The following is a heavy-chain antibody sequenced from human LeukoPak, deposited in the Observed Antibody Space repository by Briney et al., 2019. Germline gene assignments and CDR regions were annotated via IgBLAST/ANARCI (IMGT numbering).Heavy chain of an antibody. CDR1: GYTFTSYD. CDR3: ARGPSYGSGSYNIYGIDY. CDR2: MNPTSANT. V-gene: IGHV1-8*01. Sequence: ASVKVSCKASGYTFTSYDINWVRPATGQGLAWMGWMNPTSANTGYAQKFQGRVTMTRDTSISTAYMELSSLTSEDTAVYYCARGPSYGSGSYNIYGIDYWGQGTLVTVSS. D-gene: IGHD3-10*01. J-gene: IGHJ4*02.